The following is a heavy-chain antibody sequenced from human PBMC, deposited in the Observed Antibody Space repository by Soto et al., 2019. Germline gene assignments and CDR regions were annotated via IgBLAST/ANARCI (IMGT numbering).Heavy chain of an antibody. Sequence: GGSLRLSCAASGFTFSSYAMSWVRQAPGKGLEWVSAISGSGGSTYYADSVKGRFTISRDNAENSVYLEMDRLRAEDTALYYCARDVDADFRTDFDYWGRGTLVTVSS. J-gene: IGHJ4*02. D-gene: IGHD4-17*01. CDR2: ISGSGGST. CDR3: ARDVDADFRTDFDY. V-gene: IGHV3-23*01. CDR1: GFTFSSYA.